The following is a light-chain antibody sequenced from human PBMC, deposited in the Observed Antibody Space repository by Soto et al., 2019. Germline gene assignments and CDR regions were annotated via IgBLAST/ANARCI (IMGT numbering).Light chain of an antibody. CDR3: AAWDDSLSGVV. V-gene: IGLV1-47*01. CDR1: SSNIGSNY. CDR2: RNN. J-gene: IGLJ2*01. Sequence: QSVLTQPPSASGTPGQRVTISCSGSSSNIGSNYVYWYQQLPGTAPKLLIYRNNQRPSGVPDRFSGSKSGTSASLAISGLRSEDEADYYCAAWDDSLSGVVVGGGNKVTVL.